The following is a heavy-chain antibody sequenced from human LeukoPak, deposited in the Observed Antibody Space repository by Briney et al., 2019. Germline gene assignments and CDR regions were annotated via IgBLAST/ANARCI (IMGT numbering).Heavy chain of an antibody. Sequence: GGSLRLSCAASGFTFSSSAMSWVRQAPGKGLEWVSAISNNGGYTYYADSVQGRFTISRDNSKSTLCLQMNSLRAEDTAVYYCAKDPPVDTGYFYGMDVWGQGTTVTVSS. CDR1: GFTFSSSA. CDR2: ISNNGGYT. CDR3: AKDPPVDTGYFYGMDV. D-gene: IGHD2-2*01. J-gene: IGHJ6*02. V-gene: IGHV3-23*01.